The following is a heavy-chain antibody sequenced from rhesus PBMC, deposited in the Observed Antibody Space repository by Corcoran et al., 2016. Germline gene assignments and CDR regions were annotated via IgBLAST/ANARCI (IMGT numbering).Heavy chain of an antibody. J-gene: IGHJ2*01. D-gene: IGHD1-20*01. CDR3: ARGYSWNNVGWYFDL. Sequence: QVQLQESGPGLVKPSETLSLTCAVSGGSFSSYWWSWIRQPPGKGLEWIGEINGNSGSTNYNPSLKIRGTVSKDASKNQFSLNLSSVTAADTAVYYCARGYSWNNVGWYFDLWGPGTPITISS. V-gene: IGHV4-80*01. CDR1: GGSFSSYW. CDR2: INGNSGST.